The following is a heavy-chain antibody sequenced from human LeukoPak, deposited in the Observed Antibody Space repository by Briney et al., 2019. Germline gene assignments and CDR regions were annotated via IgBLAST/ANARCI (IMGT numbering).Heavy chain of an antibody. CDR2: IYYSGST. D-gene: IGHD3-10*01. CDR1: GGSISSYY. V-gene: IGHV4-59*01. Sequence: SETLSLTCTVSGGSISSYYWSWIRQPPGKGLEWIGYIYYSGSTNYNPSLKSRVTISVDTSKNQFSLKLSSVTAADTAGYYCARDRGSRLEIAFDYWGQGTLVTVSS. CDR3: ARDRGSRLEIAFDY. J-gene: IGHJ4*02.